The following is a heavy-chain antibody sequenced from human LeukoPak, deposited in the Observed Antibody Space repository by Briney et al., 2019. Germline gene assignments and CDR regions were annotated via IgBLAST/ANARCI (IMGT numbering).Heavy chain of an antibody. D-gene: IGHD6-19*01. CDR3: TRAGYSSGFDS. CDR2: INSDGYSI. J-gene: IGHJ5*01. CDR1: GFTFSGYW. Sequence: GGSLRLSCAASGFTFSGYWMHWVRQAPGKGLVWVSRINSDGYSITYADSVKGRFTISRDNAKNTLYLQMNSLIAEDTAVYFCTRAGYSSGFDSWGQGTLVTVSS. V-gene: IGHV3-74*03.